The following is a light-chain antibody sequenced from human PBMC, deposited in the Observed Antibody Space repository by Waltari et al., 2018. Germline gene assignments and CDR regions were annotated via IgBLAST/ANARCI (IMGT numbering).Light chain of an antibody. CDR1: QSVSSN. CDR2: GAS. CDR3: QHYNNWPPLT. J-gene: IGKJ4*01. V-gene: IGKV3-15*01. Sequence: EIVMTQSPATLSVSPGERATLSCRASQSVSSNLALYQQKPGQAPRLLIYGASTRATGIPARVSGSGSGTEFTLTISSLQSGDFAVYYCQHYNNWPPLTFGGGTKVEIK.